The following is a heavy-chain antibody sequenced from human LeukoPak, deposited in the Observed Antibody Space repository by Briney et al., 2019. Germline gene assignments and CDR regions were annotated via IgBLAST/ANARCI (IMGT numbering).Heavy chain of an antibody. Sequence: GRSLRLSCAASGFTFSSYAMHWVRQAPGKGLEWVAVISYDGSNKYYADSVKGRFTISRDNSKNTLYLRMNSLRAEDTAVYYCARSDYYGSGSYAFDIWGQGTMVTVSS. CDR1: GFTFSSYA. CDR2: ISYDGSNK. CDR3: ARSDYYGSGSYAFDI. J-gene: IGHJ3*02. D-gene: IGHD3-10*01. V-gene: IGHV3-30*04.